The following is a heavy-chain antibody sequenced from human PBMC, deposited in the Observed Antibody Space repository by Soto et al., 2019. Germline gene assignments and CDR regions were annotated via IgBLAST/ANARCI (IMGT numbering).Heavy chain of an antibody. Sequence: GASVKVSCKASGYTFTSYGISWARQAPGQGLEWMGWTSAYNGNTNYAQKLQGRVTMTTDTSTSTAYMELRSLRSDDTAVYYCARVTCSSTSCYAGWFDPWGQGTLVTVSS. D-gene: IGHD2-2*01. J-gene: IGHJ5*02. CDR3: ARVTCSSTSCYAGWFDP. CDR1: GYTFTSYG. CDR2: TSAYNGNT. V-gene: IGHV1-18*01.